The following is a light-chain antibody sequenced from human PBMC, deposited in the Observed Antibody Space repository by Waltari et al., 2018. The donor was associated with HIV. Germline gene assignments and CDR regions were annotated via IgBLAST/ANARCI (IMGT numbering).Light chain of an antibody. CDR3: AAWDDSLNNWV. Sequence: QSVLTQPPSASGTPGQRVTISCSGSSSNIGSKTVNWYQHLPETAPKLLIYSNNQRPSGVPYRFSGSKSGTSASLASSGLQSEDEADYYCAAWDDSLNNWVFGGGTKLTVL. CDR2: SNN. CDR1: SSNIGSKT. J-gene: IGLJ3*02. V-gene: IGLV1-44*01.